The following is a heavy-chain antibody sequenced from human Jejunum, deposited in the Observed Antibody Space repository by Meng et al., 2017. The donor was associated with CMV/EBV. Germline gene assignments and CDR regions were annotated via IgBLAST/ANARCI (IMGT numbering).Heavy chain of an antibody. CDR3: ARMGYGFEFFDV. CDR2: INADGSET. CDR1: GFSFNTNR. Sequence: ASGFSFNTNRITWVRQAPGKGLDWLDNINADGSETYYVDSVRGRFTISRDNAKNSLYLQMNGLRVEDTAVYYCARMGYGFEFFDVWGQGTRVTVSS. V-gene: IGHV3-7*01. J-gene: IGHJ3*01. D-gene: IGHD5-12*01.